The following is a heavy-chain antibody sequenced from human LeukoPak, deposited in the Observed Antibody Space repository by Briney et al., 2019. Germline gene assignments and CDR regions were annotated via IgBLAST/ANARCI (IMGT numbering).Heavy chain of an antibody. CDR3: AKDLTERWLQLAPYYAY. D-gene: IGHD5-24*01. CDR1: GFTFSSYG. CDR2: ISYDGSNK. V-gene: IGHV3-30*18. Sequence: QPGGSLRLSCAASGFTFSSYGMHWVRQAPGKGLEWVAVISYDGSNKYYADSVKGRFTISRDNSKNTLYLQMNSLRAEDTAVYYCAKDLTERWLQLAPYYAYWGQGTLVTVSS. J-gene: IGHJ4*02.